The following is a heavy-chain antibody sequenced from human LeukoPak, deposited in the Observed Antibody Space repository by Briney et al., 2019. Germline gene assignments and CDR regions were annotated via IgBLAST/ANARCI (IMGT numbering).Heavy chain of an antibody. CDR2: INPSGGST. Sequence: ASAKVSCKASGYTFTSYYMHWVRQAPGQGLEWMGIINPSGGSTSYAQKFQGRVTMTRDTSTSTVYMELSSLRSEDTAVYYCASGLTTVTSAFDIWGQGTMVTVSS. CDR3: ASGLTTVTSAFDI. V-gene: IGHV1-46*01. CDR1: GYTFTSYY. J-gene: IGHJ3*02. D-gene: IGHD4-17*01.